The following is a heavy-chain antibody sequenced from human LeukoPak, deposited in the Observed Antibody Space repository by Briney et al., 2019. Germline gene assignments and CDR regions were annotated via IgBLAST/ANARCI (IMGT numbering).Heavy chain of an antibody. CDR3: ARAQGQSRYGYGAAYYYYMDV. V-gene: IGHV1-2*02. Sequence: GASVKVSCKASGYSFTGYYMHWVRQAPGQGLEWMGWINPNSGGTNYAQKFQSRVTMTRDTSISTAYMELSRLRSDDTAVYYCARAQGQSRYGYGAAYYYYMDVWGKGTTVTVSS. D-gene: IGHD5-18*01. CDR2: INPNSGGT. CDR1: GYSFTGYY. J-gene: IGHJ6*03.